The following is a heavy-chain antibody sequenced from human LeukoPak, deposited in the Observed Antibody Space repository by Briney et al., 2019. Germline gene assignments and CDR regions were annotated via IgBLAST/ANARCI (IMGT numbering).Heavy chain of an antibody. CDR1: GYTFTSYY. CDR3: ARGPSITMVRGGQWYYYMDV. CDR2: INPSGGST. D-gene: IGHD3-10*01. J-gene: IGHJ6*03. Sequence: ASVKVSCKASGYTFTSYYIHWVRQAPGQGLEWMGLINPSGGSTNYAQKFQGRVTMTRDTSTSTVYMELSSLRSEDTAVYYCARGPSITMVRGGQWYYYMDVWGKRTTVTISS. V-gene: IGHV1-46*01.